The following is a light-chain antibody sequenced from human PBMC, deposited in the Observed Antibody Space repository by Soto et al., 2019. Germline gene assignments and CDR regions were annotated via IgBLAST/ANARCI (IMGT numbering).Light chain of an antibody. CDR3: QQSNSITWT. V-gene: IGKV1-39*01. Sequence: DIQMTQSPSSLSASVGDRVTITCRASQGISTYLNWYQQKPGKAPKVLIYAASSLQSGVPSRFSGSGSETDFTLTISSLQPEDFATYSCQQSNSITWTFGQGTTVEIK. CDR2: AAS. J-gene: IGKJ1*01. CDR1: QGISTY.